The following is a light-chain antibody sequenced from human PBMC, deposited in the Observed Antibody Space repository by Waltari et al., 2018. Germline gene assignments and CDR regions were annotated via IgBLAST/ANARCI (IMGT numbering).Light chain of an antibody. CDR3: SSYTSSGTPYV. J-gene: IGLJ1*01. CDR1: SSDVGWHKH. Sequence: QSALTQPASVSGSPGQSITISCTGTSSDVGWHKHGPWYQQHPGKAPKLIIYDVTDRPSGVSNRFSGSKFGNTASLTISGLQAEDEADYYCSSYTSSGTPYVFGTGTRVTVL. CDR2: DVT. V-gene: IGLV2-14*03.